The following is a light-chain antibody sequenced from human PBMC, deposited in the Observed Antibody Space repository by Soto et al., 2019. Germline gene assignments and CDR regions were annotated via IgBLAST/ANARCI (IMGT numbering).Light chain of an antibody. J-gene: IGKJ1*01. CDR3: QQYDKWPRT. CDR2: AAS. Sequence: QSPSTLFASVRDRITITCRASQSISRYLNWYQHKPGKAPKLLINAASSLERGVPSRFSGGGSGTDFTLTISSLQSEDFAVYYCQQYDKWPRTFGQGTKVDIK. CDR1: QSISRY. V-gene: IGKV1-39*01.